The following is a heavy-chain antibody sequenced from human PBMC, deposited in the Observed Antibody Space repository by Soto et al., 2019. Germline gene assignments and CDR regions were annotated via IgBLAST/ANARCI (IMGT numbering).Heavy chain of an antibody. D-gene: IGHD3-9*01. V-gene: IGHV3-20*04. CDR3: ARGLNYDVLTGLDY. J-gene: IGHJ4*02. Sequence: PGGSLRLSCAASGCTFDDYGMSWVRQGPGKGLEWVSGINWNGGSTAYADSVKGRFTISRDSAKNSLYLQMNSLRAEDTAFYYCARGLNYDVLTGLDYWGQGTLVTVSS. CDR2: INWNGGST. CDR1: GCTFDDYG.